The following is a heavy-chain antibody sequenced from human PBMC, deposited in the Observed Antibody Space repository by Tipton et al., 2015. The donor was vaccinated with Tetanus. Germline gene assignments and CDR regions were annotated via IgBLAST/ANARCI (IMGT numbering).Heavy chain of an antibody. CDR1: GDYLSDYY. J-gene: IGHJ4*02. CDR3: ARGLIDDFLGSRIYFDS. CDR2: IHRGGST. Sequence: GLVKPSETLSLTCGVFGDYLSDYYWTWVRQPPGKGLEWIGEIHRGGSTNYNPSLKSRVSMSVDTAKNRFSLTLIAVTAADTAVYFCARGLIDDFLGSRIYFDSWGPGTLVTVSS. D-gene: IGHD2-8*01. V-gene: IGHV4-34*01.